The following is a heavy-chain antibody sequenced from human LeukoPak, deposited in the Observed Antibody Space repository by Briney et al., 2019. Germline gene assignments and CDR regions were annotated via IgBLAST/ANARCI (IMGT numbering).Heavy chain of an antibody. CDR1: RFTFSNAW. V-gene: IGHV3-15*01. CDR2: IKSKVDGDTT. J-gene: IGHJ4*02. D-gene: IGHD4/OR15-4a*01. CDR3: AIDEPNYAPYDFDY. Sequence: GGSLRLSCAASRFTFSNAWMNWVRQAPGKGLEWVGRIKSKVDGDTTDYGALVKGRFTISREDSNKMVYLQMNSLKVEDTAVYYCAIDEPNYAPYDFDYWGQGTLVTVSS.